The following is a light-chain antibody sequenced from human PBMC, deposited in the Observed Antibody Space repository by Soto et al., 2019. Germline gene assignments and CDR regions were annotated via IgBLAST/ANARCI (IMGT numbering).Light chain of an antibody. CDR1: SSDIGTYNY. J-gene: IGLJ1*01. CDR3: SSYSSSSTLRV. CDR2: EVT. V-gene: IGLV2-14*01. Sequence: QSVLTQPASVSGSPGQSITISCTGTSSDIGTYNYVSWFQQHPGKAPNLMIYEVTTRPSGVSDRFSGSKSGNTASLTISGLQTEDEADYYCSSYSSSSTLRVFGAGTKLTVL.